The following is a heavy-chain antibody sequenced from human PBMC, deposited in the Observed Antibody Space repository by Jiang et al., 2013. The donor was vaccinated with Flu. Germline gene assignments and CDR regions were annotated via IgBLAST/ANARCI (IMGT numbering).Heavy chain of an antibody. CDR2: IYTSGST. Sequence: GPGLVKPSQTLSLTCTVSGGSISSGSYYWSWIRQPAGKGLEWIGRIYTSGSTNYNPSLKSRVTISVDTSKNQFSLKLSSVTAADTAVYYCARDAATPTRGWSAFDIWGQGDNGHRLF. D-gene: IGHD2-15*01. CDR3: ARDAATPTRGWSAFDI. J-gene: IGHJ3*02. CDR1: GGSISSGSYY. V-gene: IGHV4-61*02.